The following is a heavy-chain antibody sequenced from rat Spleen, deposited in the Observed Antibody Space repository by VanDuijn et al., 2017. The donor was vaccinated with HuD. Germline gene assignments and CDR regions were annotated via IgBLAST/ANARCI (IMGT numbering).Heavy chain of an antibody. CDR1: GFSLSTSW. CDR3: AKFNGFPY. J-gene: IGHJ3*01. D-gene: IGHD1-3*01. V-gene: IGHV5-58*01. CDR2: INTDGDNT. Sequence: EVQLVETGGGLVQPGGSLKLSCVASGFSLSTSWMSWIRQAPGKGLEWVSSINTDGDNTYYPDSVTGRFTISRDNAEDTVYLQMDSLRSEDTATYYCAKFNGFPYWGQGTLVTVSS.